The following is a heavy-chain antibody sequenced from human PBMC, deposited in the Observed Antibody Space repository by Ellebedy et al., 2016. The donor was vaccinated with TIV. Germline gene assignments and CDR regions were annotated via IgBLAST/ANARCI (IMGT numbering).Heavy chain of an antibody. J-gene: IGHJ4*02. CDR3: AKLGLVLVADY. V-gene: IGHV3-23*01. D-gene: IGHD6-6*01. CDR1: GFTFSRYA. CDR2: ISGSGGST. Sequence: LSLTCAASGFTFSRYAMNWVRPAPGKGLEWVSAISGSGGSTYYADSVKGRFTISRDNSKNTLYLQMNSLRAEDTAVYYCAKLGLVLVADYWGQGTLVTVSS.